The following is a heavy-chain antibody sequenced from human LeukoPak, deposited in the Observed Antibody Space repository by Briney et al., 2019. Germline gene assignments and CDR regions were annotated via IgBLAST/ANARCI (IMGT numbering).Heavy chain of an antibody. CDR3: ARPVNCSSTSCHYYFDY. J-gene: IGHJ4*02. CDR1: GGSISSSSYY. CDR2: IYYSGST. V-gene: IGHV4-39*07. Sequence: SETLSLTCTVSGGSISSSSYYWGWIRQPPGKGLEWIGSIYYSGSTNYNPSLKSRVTISVDTSKNQFSLKLSSVTAADTAVYYCARPVNCSSTSCHYYFDYWGQGTLVTVSS. D-gene: IGHD2-2*01.